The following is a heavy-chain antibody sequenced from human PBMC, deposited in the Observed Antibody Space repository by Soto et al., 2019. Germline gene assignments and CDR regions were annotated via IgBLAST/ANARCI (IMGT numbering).Heavy chain of an antibody. V-gene: IGHV3-74*01. J-gene: IGHJ6*02. Sequence: EVQLVESGGGLVQPGGSPRLSCAASGFTFSDHWIHWVRQGPGEGLVWVSRIKGDGSITNYADSVKGRFTISRDNAKNTGYLQINSLRVEDTALYYCARGLRGAYGMDVWGQGTTVTVSS. CDR2: IKGDGSIT. CDR3: ARGLRGAYGMDV. D-gene: IGHD2-21*01. CDR1: GFTFSDHW.